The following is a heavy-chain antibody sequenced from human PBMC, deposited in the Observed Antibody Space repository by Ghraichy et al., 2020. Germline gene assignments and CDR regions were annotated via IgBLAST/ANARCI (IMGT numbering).Heavy chain of an antibody. CDR2: ISAYNGNT. D-gene: IGHD2-2*01. Sequence: ASVKVSCKASGYTFTSYGISWVRQAPGQGLEWMGWISAYNGNTNYAQKLQGRVTMTTDTSTSTAYMELRSLRSDDTAVYYCASGTIVVVPAAEGVYYYYGMDVWGQGTTVTVSS. J-gene: IGHJ6*02. CDR1: GYTFTSYG. CDR3: ASGTIVVVPAAEGVYYYYGMDV. V-gene: IGHV1-18*01.